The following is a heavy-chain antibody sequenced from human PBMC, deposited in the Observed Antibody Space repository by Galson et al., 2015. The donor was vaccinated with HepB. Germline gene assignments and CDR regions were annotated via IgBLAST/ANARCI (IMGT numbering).Heavy chain of an antibody. J-gene: IGHJ4*02. V-gene: IGHV3-23*01. CDR3: AKQRLSGYDSPFDY. CDR2: ISGSGGST. Sequence: SLRLSCAASGFTFSSYAMSWVRQAPGKGLEWVSGISGSGGSTYYADSVKGRFTISRDKSKNTLYLQMNSLRAEDTAVYYCAKQRLSGYDSPFDYWGQGTLVPVSS. D-gene: IGHD5-12*01. CDR1: GFTFSSYA.